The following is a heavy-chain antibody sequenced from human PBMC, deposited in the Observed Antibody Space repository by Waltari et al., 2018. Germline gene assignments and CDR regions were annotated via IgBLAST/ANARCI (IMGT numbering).Heavy chain of an antibody. CDR1: GGSISTSKYY. CDR2: MYYTGGS. J-gene: IGHJ3*02. CDR3: ARDGGDWQGAFDI. D-gene: IGHD2-21*01. V-gene: IGHV4-39*07. Sequence: QVQLQESGPGLVKPSETLSLTCTVSGGSISTSKYYWGWIRQTPGQGLEWIGNMYYTGGSYYNPSLKSRVTISVDTAKNQFSLKLSSVTAADTAVYYCARDGGDWQGAFDIWGQGTMVTVSS.